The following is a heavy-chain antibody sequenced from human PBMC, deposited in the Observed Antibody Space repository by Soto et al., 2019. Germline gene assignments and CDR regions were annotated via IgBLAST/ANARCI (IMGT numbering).Heavy chain of an antibody. J-gene: IGHJ4*02. D-gene: IGHD6-13*01. CDR3: AKSDSSSWSLLFDY. CDR1: GFTFSNYG. Sequence: GGSLRLSCAASGFTFSNYGMYWVRQAPGKGLEWVSAISGSGGSTYYADSVKGRFTISRDNSKNTLYLQMNSLRAEDTAVYYCAKSDSSSWSLLFDYWGRGTLVTVSS. V-gene: IGHV3-23*01. CDR2: ISGSGGST.